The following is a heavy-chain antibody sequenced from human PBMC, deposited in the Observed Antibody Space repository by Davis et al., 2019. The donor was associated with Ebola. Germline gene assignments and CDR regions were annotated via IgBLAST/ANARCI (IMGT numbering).Heavy chain of an antibody. Sequence: SETLSLTCAVYGGSFSGYYWSWIRQPPGKGLEWIGEINHSGSTNYNPSLKSRVTISVDTSKNQFSLKLSSVTAADTAVYYCASRGVRGERDYWGQGTLVTVSS. D-gene: IGHD3-10*01. CDR2: INHSGST. V-gene: IGHV4-34*01. CDR1: GGSFSGYY. CDR3: ASRGVRGERDY. J-gene: IGHJ4*02.